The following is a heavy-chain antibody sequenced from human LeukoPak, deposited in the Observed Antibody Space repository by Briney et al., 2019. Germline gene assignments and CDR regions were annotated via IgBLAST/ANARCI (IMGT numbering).Heavy chain of an antibody. CDR3: ANSNWNYDSRPRYYYYYYYMDV. D-gene: IGHD1-7*01. V-gene: IGHV4-39*01. Sequence: PSETLSLTCTVSGGSISSSSYYWGWIRQPPGKGLEWIGSIYYSGSTYYNPSLKSRVTISVDTSKNQFSLKLSSVTAADTAVYYCANSNWNYDSRPRYYYYYYYMDVWGKGTTVTVSS. J-gene: IGHJ6*03. CDR2: IYYSGST. CDR1: GGSISSSSYY.